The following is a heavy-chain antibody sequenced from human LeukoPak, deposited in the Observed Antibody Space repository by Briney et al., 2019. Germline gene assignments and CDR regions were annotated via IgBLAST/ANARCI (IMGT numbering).Heavy chain of an antibody. CDR1: GFTFSSYA. D-gene: IGHD5-18*01. J-gene: IGHJ4*02. Sequence: TGGSLRLSCAASGFTFSSYAMHWVRQAPGKGLEWVAVISYDGSNKYYADSVKGRFTISRDNSKNTLYLQMNSLRAEDTAVYYCARGYEDTAMAQSDYWGQGTLVTVSS. V-gene: IGHV3-30-3*01. CDR2: ISYDGSNK. CDR3: ARGYEDTAMAQSDY.